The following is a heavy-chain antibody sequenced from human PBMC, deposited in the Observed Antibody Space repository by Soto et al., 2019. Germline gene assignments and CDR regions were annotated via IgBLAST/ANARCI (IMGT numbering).Heavy chain of an antibody. J-gene: IGHJ6*02. CDR3: AREIKTTAIKYYYYGMDV. V-gene: IGHV3-7*01. D-gene: IGHD4-4*01. CDR2: IKQDGSEK. Sequence: VGSLRLSCAASGFTFSSYWMNWGRQAPGKGLEWVANIKQDGSEKYYVDSVKGRFTISRDNTKNSLYLQMNSLRAEDTAVYYCAREIKTTAIKYYYYGMDVWGQGTTVTVSS. CDR1: GFTFSSYW.